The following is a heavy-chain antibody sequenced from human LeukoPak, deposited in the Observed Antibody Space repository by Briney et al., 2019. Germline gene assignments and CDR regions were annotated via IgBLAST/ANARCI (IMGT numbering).Heavy chain of an antibody. CDR2: MNPNSGNT. V-gene: IGHV1-8*01. CDR1: GYTFTSYD. D-gene: IGHD3-22*01. J-gene: IGHJ6*02. Sequence: ASVKVSCKASGYTFTSYDINWVRQATGQGLEWMGWMNPNSGNTGYAQKFQGRVTMTRNTSISTAYMELSSLRSEDTAVYYCARGRSEFMIVVVTSYYGMDVWGQGTTVTVSS. CDR3: ARGRSEFMIVVVTSYYGMDV.